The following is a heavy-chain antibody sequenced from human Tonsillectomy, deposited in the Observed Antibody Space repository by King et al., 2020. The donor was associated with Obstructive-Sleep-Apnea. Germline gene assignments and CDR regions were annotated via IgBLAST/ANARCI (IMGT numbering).Heavy chain of an antibody. D-gene: IGHD2-2*03. J-gene: IGHJ6*02. V-gene: IGHV4-39*07. CDR1: GGSIGSSSYY. CDR3: ARLDIEYSYRYGMDV. CDR2: INYSGST. Sequence: LQLQESGPGLVKPSETLSLTCTVSGGSIGSSSYYWGWIRQPPGKGLEWIGSINYSGSTYHNPSPRSRVSISVDTSKNQLSLRLTSVTAADTAVYYCARLDIEYSYRYGMDVWGQGTTVTVSS.